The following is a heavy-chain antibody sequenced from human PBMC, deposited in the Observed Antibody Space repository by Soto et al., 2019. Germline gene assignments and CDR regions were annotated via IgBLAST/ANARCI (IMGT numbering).Heavy chain of an antibody. CDR3: AKDLSYDSSGSRNY. D-gene: IGHD3-22*01. CDR2: IRGSGGST. CDR1: AFTCGNYA. V-gene: IGHV3-23*01. J-gene: IGHJ4*02. Sequence: GXSLRLSCAASAFTCGNYAISWVGQAPGKGLEWVSAIRGSGGSTYYADSVKGRFTISRDNSKNTLYLQMNSLRAEDTAVYYCAKDLSYDSSGSRNYWGQGTLVTVSS.